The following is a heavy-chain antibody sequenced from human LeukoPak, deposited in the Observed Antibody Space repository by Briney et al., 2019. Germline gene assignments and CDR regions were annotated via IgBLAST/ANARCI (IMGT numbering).Heavy chain of an antibody. J-gene: IGHJ4*02. CDR2: IYPGDSDT. D-gene: IGHD4-23*01. CDR1: GYSFTSYW. CDR3: ARQPVVTPGLVDY. Sequence: GESLKISCKGSGYSFTSYWIGWVRQMPGKGLGWMGIIYPGDSDTRYSPSFQGQVTISADKSIGTAYLQWSSLKASDTAMYYCARQPVVTPGLVDYWGQGTLVTVSS. V-gene: IGHV5-51*01.